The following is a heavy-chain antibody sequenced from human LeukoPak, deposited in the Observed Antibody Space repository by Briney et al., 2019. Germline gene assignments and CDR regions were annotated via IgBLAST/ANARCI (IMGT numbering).Heavy chain of an antibody. Sequence: GGSLRLSCAASRFVVRDNYMSWVRQAPGQGLEWVSLIYTSGITKYTDSVKGRFTISRDNAKNTLYLQMNTLSAEDTAVYYCVGYYVGKFDYWGQGTLVTVSS. D-gene: IGHD4-23*01. CDR1: RFVVRDNY. J-gene: IGHJ4*02. CDR2: IYTSGIT. V-gene: IGHV3-66*02. CDR3: VGYYVGKFDY.